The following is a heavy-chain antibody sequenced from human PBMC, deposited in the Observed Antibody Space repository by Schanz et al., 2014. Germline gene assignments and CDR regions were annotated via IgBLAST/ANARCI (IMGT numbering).Heavy chain of an antibody. D-gene: IGHD1-1*01. V-gene: IGHV3-33*06. CDR3: AKIERNED. J-gene: IGHJ4*02. CDR1: GFTFSIYA. Sequence: VQLVESGGGVVQPGRSLRLSCAASGFTFSIYAMHWVRQAPGKGLEWVAILWHDGSKKYYADSVKGRFTVSRDNSKNTLFLQMNSLRAEDTAVYFCAKIERNEDWGQGTLVTVSS. CDR2: LWHDGSKK.